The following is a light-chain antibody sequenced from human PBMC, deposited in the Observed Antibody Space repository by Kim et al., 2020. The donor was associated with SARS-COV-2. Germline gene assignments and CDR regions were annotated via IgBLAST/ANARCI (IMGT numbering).Light chain of an antibody. CDR2: SHN. CDR1: NIGSKS. J-gene: IGLJ3*02. CDR3: QVWDSRSDHRV. Sequence: APGKTARITCGGNNIGSKSVHWYQQKPGQAPVLVIYSHNDRPSGIPERFSGSNSGNTATLTVSRVEAGDEADYYCQVWDSRSDHRVFGGGTKLTVL. V-gene: IGLV3-21*04.